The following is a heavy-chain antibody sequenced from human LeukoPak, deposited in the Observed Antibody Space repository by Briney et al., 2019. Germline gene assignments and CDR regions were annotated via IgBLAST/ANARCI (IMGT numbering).Heavy chain of an antibody. CDR3: ARDLIDYGDYFYYYYYGMDV. V-gene: IGHV1-18*01. J-gene: IGHJ6*02. D-gene: IGHD4-17*01. CDR2: ISAYYGNT. Sequence: ASVKVSCKASGYTFTSYGISWVRQALGKGLERMGWISAYYGNTNYAQKLQGRVTMTTDTSTSTAYMELRGLRSDDTAVYYCARDLIDYGDYFYYYYYGMDVWGQGTTVTVSS. CDR1: GYTFTSYG.